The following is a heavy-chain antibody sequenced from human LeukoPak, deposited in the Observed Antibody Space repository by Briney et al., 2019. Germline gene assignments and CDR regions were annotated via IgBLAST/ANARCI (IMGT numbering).Heavy chain of an antibody. D-gene: IGHD3-10*01. V-gene: IGHV3-7*01. CDR3: TSGGHMDV. CDR1: GFTFSSYW. CDR2: IRHDGSEK. Sequence: GGSLRLSCAASGFTFSSYWMTWGRQAPGKGLEWVANIRHDGSEKYYVDSVKGRFTISRDNAKNSVYLQMNSLRIEDTAVYYCTSGGHMDVWGEGTTVTVSS. J-gene: IGHJ6*03.